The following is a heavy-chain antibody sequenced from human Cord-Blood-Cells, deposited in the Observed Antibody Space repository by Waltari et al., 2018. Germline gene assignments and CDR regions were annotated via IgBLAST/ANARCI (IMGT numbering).Heavy chain of an antibody. V-gene: IGHV4-34*01. Sequence: QVQLQQWGAGLLKPSATLSLTCAAHGGSFRGYYWLWIRQPPGKGLEWIGEINISGSTNYNPSLKSRVTISVDTSKNQFSLKLSSVTAADTAVYYCARAGDARPLYNWFDPWGQGTLVTVSS. J-gene: IGHJ5*02. CDR1: GGSFRGYY. D-gene: IGHD6-6*01. CDR3: ARAGDARPLYNWFDP. CDR2: INISGST.